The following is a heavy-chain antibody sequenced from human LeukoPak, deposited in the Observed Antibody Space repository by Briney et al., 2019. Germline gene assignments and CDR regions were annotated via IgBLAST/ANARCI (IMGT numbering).Heavy chain of an antibody. Sequence: KPSETLSLTCTVSGGSISSSTYYWAWIRQSPGKGLEWIGSITYSGSTYYNPSLESRVTISVDTSKNQFSLRLISVTAVDTAVYYCARQGVGATDCWDQGTLVTVSS. CDR2: ITYSGST. D-gene: IGHD1-26*01. J-gene: IGHJ4*02. CDR1: GGSISSSTYY. CDR3: ARQGVGATDC. V-gene: IGHV4-39*01.